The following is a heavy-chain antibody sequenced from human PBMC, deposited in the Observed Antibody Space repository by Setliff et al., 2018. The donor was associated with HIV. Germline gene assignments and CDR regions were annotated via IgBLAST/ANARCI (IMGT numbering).Heavy chain of an antibody. V-gene: IGHV1-18*01. J-gene: IGHJ4*02. CDR2: ISGYNGIT. D-gene: IGHD3-22*01. CDR1: GYTFTSYG. CDR3: ATTKGLSSGYDY. Sequence: GASVKVSCKASGYTFTSYGISWVRQAPGQGLEWMGWISGYNGITKYSQKLQGRVTMTTDTSTSTAYMELRSLRSDDTAVYYCATTKGLSSGYDYWGQGTLVTVSS.